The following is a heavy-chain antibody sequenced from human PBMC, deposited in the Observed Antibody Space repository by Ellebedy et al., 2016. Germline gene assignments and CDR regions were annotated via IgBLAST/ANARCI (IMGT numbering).Heavy chain of an antibody. CDR1: GYTFTSYA. V-gene: IGHV1-3*04. CDR3: ARDFLYGSGSYYNDDYFDY. CDR2: INTDNGNT. D-gene: IGHD3-10*01. Sequence: ASVKVSCKASGYTFTSYAMHWVRQAPGQRLEWMGWINTDNGNTKYSQKFQGRVTITRDTTASTAYMELSSLRSEDTAIYYCARDFLYGSGSYYNDDYFDYWGQGTLVTVSS. J-gene: IGHJ4*02.